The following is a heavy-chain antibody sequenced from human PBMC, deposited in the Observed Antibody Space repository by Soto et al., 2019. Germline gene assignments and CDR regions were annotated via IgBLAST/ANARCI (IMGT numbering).Heavy chain of an antibody. CDR2: IYHSVST. J-gene: IGHJ4*02. D-gene: IGHD5-12*01. Sequence: SEPLSVTWTFYYGSFSGYYWSWILKTPVKLLECIGEIYHSVSTYYNPSLKSRVTISVDTSKNQFSLKLSSVTAADTAVYYCARPVGSGYDFVIAPWGQGTLVTVSS. V-gene: IGHV4-34*01. CDR3: ARPVGSGYDFVIAP. CDR1: YGSFSGYY.